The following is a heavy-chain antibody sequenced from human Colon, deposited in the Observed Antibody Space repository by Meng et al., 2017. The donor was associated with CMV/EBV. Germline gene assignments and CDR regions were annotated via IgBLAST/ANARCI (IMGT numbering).Heavy chain of an antibody. Sequence: ASVKVSCKASGGTFSRIGISWVRQAPGQGLEWMGWISAYNGNTDYAQKFQGRVTMTTDTSTTTAYMELRSLRSDDTAVYYCAREWGYSGNYPFDYWGQGTLVTVSS. J-gene: IGHJ4*02. CDR2: ISAYNGNT. V-gene: IGHV1-18*01. CDR3: AREWGYSGNYPFDY. D-gene: IGHD1-26*01. CDR1: GGTFSRIG.